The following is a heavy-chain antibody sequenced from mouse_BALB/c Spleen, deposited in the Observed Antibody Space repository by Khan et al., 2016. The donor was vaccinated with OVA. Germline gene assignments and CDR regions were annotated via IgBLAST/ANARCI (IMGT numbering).Heavy chain of an antibody. CDR1: GFSLTNYS. Sequence: QVQLKESGPGLVQPSQSLSITCTVSGFSLTNYSVHWVRQSPGKGLEWLGVIWSAGSTDYNAAFISRLTIRKDNSRSQVFFKMNSLQPNDKAIYXCARRGYDYGRGALFAYWGQGTLVTVSA. CDR2: IWSAGST. V-gene: IGHV2-2*02. CDR3: ARRGYDYGRGALFAY. D-gene: IGHD2-4*01. J-gene: IGHJ3*01.